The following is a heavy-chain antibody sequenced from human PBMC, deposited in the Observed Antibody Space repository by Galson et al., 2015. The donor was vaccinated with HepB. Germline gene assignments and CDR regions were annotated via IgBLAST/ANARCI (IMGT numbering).Heavy chain of an antibody. J-gene: IGHJ3*01. CDR2: IYPGDSEI. CDR1: GYSFTTYW. V-gene: IGHV5-51*01. Sequence: QSGAEVKKPGESLKISCEGSGYSFTTYWIAWVRQMPGKGLEWMGVIYPGDSEIRYSPSFQGQVTFSADTSISTTYLQWSSLRPSDTATYYCARPRLDRWLPIAFDLWGLGTVVTVSS. D-gene: IGHD5-24*01. CDR3: ARPRLDRWLPIAFDL.